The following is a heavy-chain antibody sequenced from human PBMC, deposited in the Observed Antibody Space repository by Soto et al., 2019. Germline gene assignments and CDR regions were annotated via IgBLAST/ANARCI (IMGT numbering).Heavy chain of an antibody. CDR3: ARDSKREVATIPGGY. V-gene: IGHV1-2*04. CDR1: GYTFTGYY. J-gene: IGHJ4*02. D-gene: IGHD5-12*01. CDR2: INPNSGDT. Sequence: ASVKVSCKASGYTFTGYYIYWLRQAPGQGLEWMGRINPNSGDTHFAQKFQGWVTMTRDTSISTAYMELSRLRSDDTAVYYCARDSKREVATIPGGYRGQGTLVTVSS.